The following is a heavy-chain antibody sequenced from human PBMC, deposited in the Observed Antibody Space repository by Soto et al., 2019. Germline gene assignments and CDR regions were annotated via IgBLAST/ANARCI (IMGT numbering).Heavy chain of an antibody. V-gene: IGHV3-21*01. CDR2: ISSSSSYI. CDR3: ARDPGVRGGGWFDP. J-gene: IGHJ5*02. Sequence: EVQLVESGGGLVKPGGSRRLSCAASGFTFSSYSMNWVRQAPGKGLEWVSSISSSSSYIYYADSVKGRFTISRDNAKNSLYLQMNSLRAEDTAVYYCARDPGVRGGGWFDPWGQGTLVTVSS. D-gene: IGHD3-10*01. CDR1: GFTFSSYS.